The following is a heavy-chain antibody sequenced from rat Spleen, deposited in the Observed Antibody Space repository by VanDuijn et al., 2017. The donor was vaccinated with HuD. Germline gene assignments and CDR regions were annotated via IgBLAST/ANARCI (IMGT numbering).Heavy chain of an antibody. Sequence: EVQLVESGGGLVQPGRSLKLSCAASGFTFSDYNMAWVRQAPKKGLEWVATISYDGSSTYYRDSVKGRFTISRDNAKSTLYLQMDSLRSEDTATYYCARREVYTTDYYYVEYVMDAWGQGASVTVSS. CDR1: GFTFSDYN. V-gene: IGHV5-7*01. D-gene: IGHD1-6*01. CDR2: ISYDGSST. CDR3: ARREVYTTDYYYVEYVMDA. J-gene: IGHJ4*01.